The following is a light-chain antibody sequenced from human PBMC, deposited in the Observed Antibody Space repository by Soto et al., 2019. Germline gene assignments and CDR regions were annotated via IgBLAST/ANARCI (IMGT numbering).Light chain of an antibody. CDR3: QQYGDSPIT. Sequence: EIVMTQSPAPLSVSPGERATLSCRASQSVSSNLAWYQQKPGQAPRLLIYAASSRATGIPDRFSGSGFGTDFTLTISRVDPEDFAVYYCQQYGDSPITFGKGIRLGIK. CDR2: AAS. V-gene: IGKV3-20*01. CDR1: QSVSSN. J-gene: IGKJ5*01.